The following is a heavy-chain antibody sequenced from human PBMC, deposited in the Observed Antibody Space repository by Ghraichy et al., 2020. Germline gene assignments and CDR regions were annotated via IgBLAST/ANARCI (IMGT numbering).Heavy chain of an antibody. CDR2: IWYDGSNK. J-gene: IGHJ6*02. Sequence: GGSLRLSCAASGFTFSSYGMHWVRQAPGKGLEWVAVIWYDGSNKYYADSVKGRFTISRDNSKNTLYLQMNSLRAEDTAVYYCARTYCSSTSCYYYYGMDVWGQGTTVTVSS. CDR3: ARTYCSSTSCYYYYGMDV. D-gene: IGHD2-2*01. V-gene: IGHV3-33*01. CDR1: GFTFSSYG.